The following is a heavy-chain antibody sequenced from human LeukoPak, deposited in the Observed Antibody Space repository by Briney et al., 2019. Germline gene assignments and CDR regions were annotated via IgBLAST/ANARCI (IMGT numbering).Heavy chain of an antibody. J-gene: IGHJ6*03. CDR2: IGVSGST. V-gene: IGHV3-23*01. CDR1: GFTFRTYA. Sequence: GGSLRLSCAASGFTFRTYAMNWVRQAPGKGLEWVSGIGVSGSTYYADSVKGRFTISRDNSKNTLYLQINSLRVEDTAVYYCATAPLRASTYMDVWGKGTTVTVSS. D-gene: IGHD1-1*01. CDR3: ATAPLRASTYMDV.